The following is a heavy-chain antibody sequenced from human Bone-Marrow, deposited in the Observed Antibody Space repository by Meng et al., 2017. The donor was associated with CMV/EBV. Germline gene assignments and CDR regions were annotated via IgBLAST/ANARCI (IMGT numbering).Heavy chain of an antibody. CDR1: GYTFTGYY. CDR3: ARLLGYCSSTRCYTDNYFDY. V-gene: IGHV1-2*02. J-gene: IGHJ4*02. Sequence: ASVKVSCKASGYTFTGYYMHWVRQAPGQGLEWMGWINPNSGGTNYAQKFQGRVTMTRDTSISTAYMELGRLRSDDTAVYYCARLLGYCSSTRCYTDNYFDYWGQGTLVTVSS. D-gene: IGHD2-2*02. CDR2: INPNSGGT.